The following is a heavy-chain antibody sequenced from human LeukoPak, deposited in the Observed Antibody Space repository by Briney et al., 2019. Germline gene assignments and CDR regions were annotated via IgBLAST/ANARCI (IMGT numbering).Heavy chain of an antibody. V-gene: IGHV3-21*01. D-gene: IGHD6-19*01. CDR1: GFTFSSYS. CDR3: ARGSASSGWNGDDY. J-gene: IGHJ4*02. Sequence: PGGSLRLSCAASGFTFSSYSMNWVRQAPGKGLEWVSSISSSSSYIYCADSVKGRFTISRDNAKNSLYLQMNSLRAEDTAVYYCARGSASSGWNGDDYWGQGTLVTVSS. CDR2: ISSSSSYI.